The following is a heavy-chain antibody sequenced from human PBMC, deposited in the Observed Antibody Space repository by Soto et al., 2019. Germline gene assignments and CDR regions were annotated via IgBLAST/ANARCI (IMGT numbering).Heavy chain of an antibody. CDR2: IYYSGST. D-gene: IGHD5-18*01. V-gene: IGHV4-30-4*01. CDR3: ARAIGYSYGYPNFDY. Sequence: SETLSLTCAVSGGSISSGDYYWSWIRQPPGKGLEWIGYIYYSGSTYYNPSLKSRVTISVDTSKNQFSLKLSSVTAADTAVCYCARAIGYSYGYPNFDYWGQGTLVTVSS. J-gene: IGHJ4*02. CDR1: GGSISSGDYY.